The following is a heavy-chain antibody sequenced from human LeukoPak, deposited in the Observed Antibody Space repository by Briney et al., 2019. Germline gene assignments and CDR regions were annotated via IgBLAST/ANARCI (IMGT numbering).Heavy chain of an antibody. J-gene: IGHJ4*02. CDR3: ARDNPTVTS. CDR2: ISSSSSYT. Sequence: GGSLRLSCAASGFTFSAYSMTWVRQAPGKGLEWVSYISSSSSYTNYADSVKGRFTISRDNAKNSLYLQMNSLRAEDTAVYYCARDNPTVTSWGQGTLVTVSS. CDR1: GFTFSAYS. V-gene: IGHV3-21*05. D-gene: IGHD4-17*01.